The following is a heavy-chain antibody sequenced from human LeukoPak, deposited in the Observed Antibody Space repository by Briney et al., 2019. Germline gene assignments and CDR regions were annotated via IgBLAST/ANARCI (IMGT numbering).Heavy chain of an antibody. CDR2: ISWNSGSI. V-gene: IGHV3-9*01. CDR3: AKVKTGGGQYESSGYWGRRGGEFDY. J-gene: IGHJ4*02. D-gene: IGHD3-22*01. CDR1: GFTFDDYA. Sequence: PGGSLRLSCAASGFTFDDYAMHWVRQAPGKGLEWVSGISWNSGSIGYADSVKGRFTISRDNAKNSLYLQMNSLRAEDTALYYCAKVKTGGGQYESSGYWGRRGGEFDYWGQGTLVTVSS.